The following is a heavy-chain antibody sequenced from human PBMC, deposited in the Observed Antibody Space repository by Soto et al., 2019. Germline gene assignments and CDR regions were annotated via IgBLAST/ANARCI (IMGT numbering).Heavy chain of an antibody. CDR2: INHSGST. J-gene: IGHJ4*02. Sequence: PSETLSLTCTVSGGAISSGDCYWSWIRQPPGKGLEWIGEINHSGSTNHNPSLKSRVTISVDTSKNQFSLKLSSVTAADTAVYYCARGKWLRSSFDYWGQGTLVTVSS. D-gene: IGHD5-12*01. V-gene: IGHV4-39*07. CDR1: GGAISSGDCY. CDR3: ARGKWLRSSFDY.